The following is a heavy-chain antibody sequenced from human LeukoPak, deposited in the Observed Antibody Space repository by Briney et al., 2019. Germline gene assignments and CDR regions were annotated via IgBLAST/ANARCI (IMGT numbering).Heavy chain of an antibody. D-gene: IGHD1-1*01. V-gene: IGHV3-30*09. Sequence: PGGSLRLSCVASEFTFTHYAIHWVRQAPGRGLEWVAGISYDGSNKYYADSVKGRFAISRDNSKNTLYLQMNSLRAEDTAVYYCAKDKGSLDDYYYYGMDVWGQGTTVTVSS. CDR3: AKDKGSLDDYYYYGMDV. CDR1: EFTFTHYA. CDR2: ISYDGSNK. J-gene: IGHJ6*02.